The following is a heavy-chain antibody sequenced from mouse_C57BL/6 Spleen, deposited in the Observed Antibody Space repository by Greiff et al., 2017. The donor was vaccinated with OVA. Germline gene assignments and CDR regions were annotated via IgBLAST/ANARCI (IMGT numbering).Heavy chain of an antibody. V-gene: IGHV1-26*01. CDR3: ARGLLRNFDV. CDR2: INPNNGGT. J-gene: IGHJ1*03. CDR1: GYTFTDYY. D-gene: IGHD1-1*01. Sequence: VQLQQSGPELVKPGASVKISCKASGYTFTDYYMNWVKQSHGKSLEWIGDINPNNGGTSYNQKFKGKATLTVDKSSSTAYMELRSLTSEDSAVYYCARGLLRNFDVWGTGTTVTVSS.